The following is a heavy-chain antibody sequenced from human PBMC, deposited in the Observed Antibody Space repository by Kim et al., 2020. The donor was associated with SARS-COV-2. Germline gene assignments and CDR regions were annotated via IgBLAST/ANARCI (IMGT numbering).Heavy chain of an antibody. Sequence: NPSLKRRVPISVDTSKNQFCVKPSSVTAADTDVYYCARLSVYWYFDLWGRGTLVTVSS. V-gene: IGHV4-39*07. CDR3: ARLSVYWYFDL. D-gene: IGHD1-26*01. J-gene: IGHJ2*01.